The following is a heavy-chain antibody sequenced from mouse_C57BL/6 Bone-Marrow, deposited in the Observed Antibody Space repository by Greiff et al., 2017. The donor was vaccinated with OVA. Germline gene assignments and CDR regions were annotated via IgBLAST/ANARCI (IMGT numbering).Heavy chain of an antibody. CDR1: GYSITSGYY. D-gene: IGHD2-4*01. V-gene: IGHV3-6*01. Sequence: EVKLMESGPGLVKPSQSLSLTCSVTGYSITSGYYWNWIRQFPGNKLEWMGYISYDGSNNYNPSLKNRISITRDTSKNQFFLKLNSVTTEDTATYYCARDRGIYYDYGDAMDYWGQGTSVTVSS. J-gene: IGHJ4*01. CDR2: ISYDGSN. CDR3: ARDRGIYYDYGDAMDY.